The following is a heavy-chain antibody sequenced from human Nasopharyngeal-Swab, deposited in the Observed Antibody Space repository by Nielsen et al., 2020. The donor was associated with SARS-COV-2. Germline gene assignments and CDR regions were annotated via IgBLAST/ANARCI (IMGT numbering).Heavy chain of an antibody. J-gene: IGHJ4*02. V-gene: IGHV1-46*02. Sequence: ASAQVSCKASEYTINNYYIHWVRQPPGQGLERMGTMIPGGGGTNYAQNSQGRVTMTRDTSTSTVSMELSSLRFEDTAVYYCVFYNYPFDYWGQGTLVTVSS. CDR1: EYTINNYY. D-gene: IGHD5-24*01. CDR2: MIPGGGGT. CDR3: VFYNYPFDY.